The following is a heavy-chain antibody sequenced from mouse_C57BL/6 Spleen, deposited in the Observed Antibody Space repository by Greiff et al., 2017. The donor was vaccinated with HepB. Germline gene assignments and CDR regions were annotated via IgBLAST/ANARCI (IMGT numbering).Heavy chain of an antibody. CDR1: GYAFSSSW. CDR2: IYPGDGDT. Sequence: VQLQQSGPELVKPGASVKISCKASGYAFSSSWMNWVKQRPGKGLEWIGRIYPGDGDTNYNGKFKGKATMTADKSSSTAYMQLSILTSEDSAVYFCATSTMVRSFDYWGQGTTLTVSS. V-gene: IGHV1-82*01. D-gene: IGHD2-2*01. CDR3: ATSTMVRSFDY. J-gene: IGHJ2*01.